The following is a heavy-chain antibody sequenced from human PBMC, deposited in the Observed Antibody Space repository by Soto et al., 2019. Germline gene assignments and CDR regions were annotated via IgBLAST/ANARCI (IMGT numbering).Heavy chain of an antibody. CDR1: GDSVSSNSAA. Sequence: SQTLSLTCAISGDSVSSNSAAWNWIRQSPSRGLEWLGRTYYRSKWYNDYAVSVKSRITINPDTSKNQFSLQLNSVTPEDTAVYYCARDKDRGVVPAAMYYYYGMDAWGQGTTVTVSS. CDR3: ARDKDRGVVPAAMYYYYGMDA. CDR2: TYYRSKWYN. V-gene: IGHV6-1*01. J-gene: IGHJ6*02. D-gene: IGHD2-2*01.